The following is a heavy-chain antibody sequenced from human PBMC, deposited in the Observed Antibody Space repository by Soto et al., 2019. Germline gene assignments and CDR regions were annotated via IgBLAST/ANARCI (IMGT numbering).Heavy chain of an antibody. D-gene: IGHD5-12*01. V-gene: IGHV4-31*03. CDR2: IYYSGST. CDR3: ARDRELSDSGYDWGNWFDP. J-gene: IGHJ5*02. Sequence: SETLSLTCTVSGGSISSGVYYWSWIRHHPGKGLEWIGYIYYSGSTYYNPSLKSRATISVDTSKNQFSLKLSSVTAADTAVYYCARDRELSDSGYDWGNWFDPWGQGTLLTVYS. CDR1: GGSISSGVYY.